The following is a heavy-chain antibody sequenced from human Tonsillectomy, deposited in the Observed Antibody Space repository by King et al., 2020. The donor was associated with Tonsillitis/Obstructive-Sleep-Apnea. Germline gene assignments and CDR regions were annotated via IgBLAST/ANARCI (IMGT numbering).Heavy chain of an antibody. D-gene: IGHD2-2*01. V-gene: IGHV3-7*01. CDR2: IKQDGSEK. CDR3: ASPPYCSSTSCLLMDV. CDR1: GFTFSSYW. Sequence: VQLVESGGGLVQPGGSLRLSCAASGFTFSSYWMSWVRQAPGKGLEWVANIKQDGSEKNYVDSVKGRFTNSRDNAKNSLYLQMNSLRAEDTAVYYCASPPYCSSTSCLLMDVWGKGTTVTVSS. J-gene: IGHJ6*04.